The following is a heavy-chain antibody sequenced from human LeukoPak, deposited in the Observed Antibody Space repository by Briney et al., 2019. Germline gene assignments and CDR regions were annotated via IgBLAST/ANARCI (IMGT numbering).Heavy chain of an antibody. D-gene: IGHD3-9*01. CDR3: ANLHYDILTGYIYYFDY. J-gene: IGHJ4*02. CDR1: GFTFGDYA. Sequence: GGSLRLSCTASGFTFGDYAMSWVRQAPGKGLEWVSAISGSGGSTYYADSVKGRFTISRDNSKNTLYLQMNSLRAEDTAVYYCANLHYDILTGYIYYFDYWGQGTLVTVSS. V-gene: IGHV3-23*01. CDR2: ISGSGGST.